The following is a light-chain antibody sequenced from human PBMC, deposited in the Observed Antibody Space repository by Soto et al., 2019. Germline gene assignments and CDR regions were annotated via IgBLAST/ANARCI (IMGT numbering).Light chain of an antibody. CDR2: GAS. CDR3: QQRYRWPPIT. J-gene: IGKJ5*01. V-gene: IGKV3D-20*02. CDR1: QSTSRH. Sequence: PRERATLSCRASQSTSRHLAWYQQKHGQAPRLLIYGASSRAIGIPYRFCGSGSGTDFTLTISRLEPEDFAVYYCQQRYRWPPITFGQGTRLEI.